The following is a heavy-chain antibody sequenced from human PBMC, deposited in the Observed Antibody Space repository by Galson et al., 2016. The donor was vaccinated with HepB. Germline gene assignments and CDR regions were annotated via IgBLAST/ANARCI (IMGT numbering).Heavy chain of an antibody. V-gene: IGHV3-23*01. J-gene: IGHJ4*02. CDR1: GFTFNTYA. CDR3: AKVSRRDYALPYFDY. D-gene: IGHD4/OR15-4a*01. CDR2: ISHTGGST. Sequence: SLRLSCAAPGFTFNTYAMSWVRQAPGKGLEWVSTISHTGGSTYYADSVKGRFTISRDNSKNTLYLQMNSLRAEDTAVYYCAKVSRRDYALPYFDYWGQGTLVTVSS.